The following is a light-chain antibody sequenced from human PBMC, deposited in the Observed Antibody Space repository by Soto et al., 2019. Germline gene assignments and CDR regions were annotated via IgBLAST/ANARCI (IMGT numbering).Light chain of an antibody. CDR1: QDISSW. CDR2: ATS. CDR3: QQANSFPIT. J-gene: IGKJ5*01. V-gene: IGKV1-12*01. Sequence: DIQMTQSPSSVSASVGDRVTITCRASQDISSWLAWYQQKPGKALKLLIYATSSLQSGVPSRFSGSGSGTDFTLTISSLQPEDFATYYCQQANSFPITFGQGTRLESK.